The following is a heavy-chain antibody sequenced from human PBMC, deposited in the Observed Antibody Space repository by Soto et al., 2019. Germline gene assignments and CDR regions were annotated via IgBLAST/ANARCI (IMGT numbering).Heavy chain of an antibody. J-gene: IGHJ4*02. Sequence: QVPLVQSRAEVRKPGASVKVSCKASGYTFSSYAMHWVRQAPGQRLEWMGWINAGYGNTKSSQKFQDRVTISRDTSASTAYMELTSLRSEDTAVYYCARDTGDGTFDFWGQGTLVTVSS. D-gene: IGHD7-27*01. V-gene: IGHV1-3*01. CDR2: INAGYGNT. CDR3: ARDTGDGTFDF. CDR1: GYTFSSYA.